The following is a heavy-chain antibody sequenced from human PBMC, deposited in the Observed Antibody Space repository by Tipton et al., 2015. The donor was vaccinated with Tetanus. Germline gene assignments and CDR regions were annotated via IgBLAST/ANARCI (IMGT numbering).Heavy chain of an antibody. J-gene: IGHJ3*02. V-gene: IGHV4-59*01. CDR1: GGSISSYY. CDR2: IYYSGGT. CDR3: AHAGNLDAFDI. Sequence: TLSLTCTVSGGSISSYYWSWIRQPPGKGLEWIGYIYYSGGTNYNPSLKSRVTISVDTSKNQFSLKLSSVTAADTAVYYCAHAGNLDAFDIWGQGTMVTVSS. D-gene: IGHD4-23*01.